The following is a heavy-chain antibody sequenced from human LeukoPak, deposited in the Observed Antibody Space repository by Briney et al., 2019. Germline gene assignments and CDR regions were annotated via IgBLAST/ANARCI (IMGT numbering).Heavy chain of an antibody. CDR3: ARGKVGVVVTGGFDY. D-gene: IGHD3-22*01. Sequence: GGSLRLSCAASGFTFDDYGMSWVRQAPGKGLEWVSGINWNGGSTGYADSVKGRFTISRDNAKNSLYLQVNSLRAADTAVYYCARGKVGVVVTGGFDYWGQGTLVTVSS. CDR2: INWNGGST. V-gene: IGHV3-20*04. CDR1: GFTFDDYG. J-gene: IGHJ4*02.